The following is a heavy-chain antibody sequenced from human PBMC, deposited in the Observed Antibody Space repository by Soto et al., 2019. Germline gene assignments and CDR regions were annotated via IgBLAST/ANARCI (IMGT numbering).Heavy chain of an antibody. Sequence: SETLSLTCTVSGGSISSYYWSWIRQPPGKGLEWIGYIYYSGSTNYNPSLKSRVSISVDTSKNQFSLKLSSVTAADTAVYYCARNYYYDSSSAFDIWGQGTMVTVSS. D-gene: IGHD3-22*01. CDR2: IYYSGST. J-gene: IGHJ3*02. V-gene: IGHV4-59*01. CDR3: ARNYYYDSSSAFDI. CDR1: GGSISSYY.